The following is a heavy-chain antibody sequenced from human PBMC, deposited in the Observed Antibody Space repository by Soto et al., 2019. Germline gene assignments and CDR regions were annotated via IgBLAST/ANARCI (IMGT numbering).Heavy chain of an antibody. CDR3: ARNKVGEIAGKDAYDI. CDR2: IWYDGRSK. Sequence: LRLSCAASGFTFSSYGMHWVRQAPGKGLKWVAVIWYDGRSKYYADFVRGRFTISRDNAKNSLYLYMNILRGEDTAVYYCARNKVGEIAGKDAYDIWGKGTLVTFS. V-gene: IGHV3-33*03. CDR1: GFTFSSYG. D-gene: IGHD3-16*01. J-gene: IGHJ3*02.